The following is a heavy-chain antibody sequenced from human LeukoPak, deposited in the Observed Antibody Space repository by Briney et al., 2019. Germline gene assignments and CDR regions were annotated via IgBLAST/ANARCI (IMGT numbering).Heavy chain of an antibody. V-gene: IGHV4-59*01. Sequence: SETLSLTCTVSGGSISSYYWSWIRQPPGKGLEWIGYIYYSGSTNYNPSLKSRVTISVDTSKNQLSLKLSSVTAADTAVYYCAGSYGSGSPLDHWGQGTLVTVSS. CDR1: GGSISSYY. CDR3: AGSYGSGSPLDH. J-gene: IGHJ4*02. CDR2: IYYSGST. D-gene: IGHD3-10*01.